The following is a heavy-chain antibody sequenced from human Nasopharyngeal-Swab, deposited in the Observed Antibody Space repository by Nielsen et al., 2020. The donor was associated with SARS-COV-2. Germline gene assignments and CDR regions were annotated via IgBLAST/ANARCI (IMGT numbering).Heavy chain of an antibody. V-gene: IGHV3-23*01. Sequence: GVLKISCAASGFTFNSFAMSWVRQAPGKGLEWVSGISGGGDSTHYADSVKGRFTISRDNSRKTLYLQMNSLRAEDTAVYHCAKANTRDFDYWGQGTLVTVSS. CDR1: GFTFNSFA. J-gene: IGHJ4*02. CDR2: ISGGGDST. CDR3: AKANTRDFDY.